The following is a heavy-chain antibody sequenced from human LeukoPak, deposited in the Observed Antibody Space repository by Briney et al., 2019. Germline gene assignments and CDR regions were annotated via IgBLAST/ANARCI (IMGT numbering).Heavy chain of an antibody. Sequence: GGSLRLPCAASGFTFSNAWMSWVRQAPGKGLEWVGRIKSKTDGGTTDYAAPVKGRFTISRDDSKNTLYLQMNSLKTEDTAVYYCTTDYVWGSYRSVDYWGQGTLVTVSS. CDR1: GFTFSNAW. J-gene: IGHJ4*02. CDR3: TTDYVWGSYRSVDY. D-gene: IGHD3-16*02. V-gene: IGHV3-15*01. CDR2: IKSKTDGGTT.